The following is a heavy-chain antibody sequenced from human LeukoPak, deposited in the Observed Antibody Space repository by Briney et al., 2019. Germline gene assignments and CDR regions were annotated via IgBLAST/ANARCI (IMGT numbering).Heavy chain of an antibody. CDR2: INPNSGGT. D-gene: IGHD3-16*02. Sequence: ASVKVSCKASGYTFTGYYMHWVRQAPGQGLEWMGWINPNSGGTNYAQKFQGRVTMTRDTSISTAYMELSRLRSDDTAVYYCARYDYVWGSYRTPGDYWGQGTLVPVSS. J-gene: IGHJ4*02. CDR3: ARYDYVWGSYRTPGDY. V-gene: IGHV1-2*02. CDR1: GYTFTGYY.